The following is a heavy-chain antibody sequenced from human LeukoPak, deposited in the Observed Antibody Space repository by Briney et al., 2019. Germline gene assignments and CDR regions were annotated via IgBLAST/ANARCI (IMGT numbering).Heavy chain of an antibody. J-gene: IGHJ3*02. D-gene: IGHD1-26*01. Sequence: SSETLSLTCTVSGGSISSSSYYWGWIRQPPGKGLEWIGYIYYSGSTNYNPSLKSRVTISLDTSKNQFSLKLSSVTAADTAVYYCARAPPCSGSSIAFDIWGQGTMVTVSS. CDR3: ARAPPCSGSSIAFDI. CDR2: IYYSGST. V-gene: IGHV4-61*05. CDR1: GGSISSSSYY.